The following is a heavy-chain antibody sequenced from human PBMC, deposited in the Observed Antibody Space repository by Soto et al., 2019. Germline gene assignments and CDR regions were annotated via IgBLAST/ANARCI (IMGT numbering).Heavy chain of an antibody. CDR3: ARALGELAGRDY. J-gene: IGHJ4*02. V-gene: IGHV3-33*01. D-gene: IGHD1-26*01. Sequence: LRLSCAASGFTFSSYGMHWVRQAPGKGLEWVAVIWYDGSNKYYADSVKGRFTISRDNSKNTLYLQMNSLRAEDTAVYYCARALGELAGRDYWGQGTLVTVSS. CDR1: GFTFSSYG. CDR2: IWYDGSNK.